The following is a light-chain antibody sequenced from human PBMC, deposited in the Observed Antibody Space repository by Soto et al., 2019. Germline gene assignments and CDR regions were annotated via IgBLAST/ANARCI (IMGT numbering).Light chain of an antibody. CDR3: QQADSFPFT. Sequence: DIQMTQSPSSVSASVGDRVTITCRSSQDISTWLAGYQQKPGKAPNLLLYIASSLQSGVPSRFSGSGSGTKFTLTISSLQPEDSATYYCQQADSFPFTFGPGTTVEI. CDR2: IAS. CDR1: QDISTW. V-gene: IGKV1-12*01. J-gene: IGKJ3*01.